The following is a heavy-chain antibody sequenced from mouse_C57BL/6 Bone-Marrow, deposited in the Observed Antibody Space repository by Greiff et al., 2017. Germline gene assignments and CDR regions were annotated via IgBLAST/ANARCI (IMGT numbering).Heavy chain of an antibody. CDR2: INPNNGGT. CDR3: ASIYDGYFPFAY. Sequence: EVQLQQSGPELVKPGASVKISCKASGYTFTDYYMNWVEQSHGKSLEWIGDINPNNGGTSYNQKFKGKATLTVDKSSSTAYMELRSLTSEDSAVYYCASIYDGYFPFAYWGQGTLVTVSA. J-gene: IGHJ3*01. V-gene: IGHV1-26*01. CDR1: GYTFTDYY. D-gene: IGHD2-3*01.